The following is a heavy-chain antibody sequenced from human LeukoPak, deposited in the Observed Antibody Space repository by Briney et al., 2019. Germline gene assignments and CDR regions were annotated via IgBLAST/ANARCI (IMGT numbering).Heavy chain of an antibody. CDR3: ARGLFGSHYYDSSVGNWLDP. J-gene: IGHJ5*02. CDR1: GFTFSSYS. D-gene: IGHD3-22*01. V-gene: IGHV3-48*04. CDR2: ISGSSATI. Sequence: QPGGSLRLSCAASGFTFSSYSMNWVRQAPGKGLEWLSYISGSSATIYYAGSVQGRFTISRDNAKSSLYLQMYSLRAEDTAVYYCARGLFGSHYYDSSVGNWLDPWGQGTLVTVSS.